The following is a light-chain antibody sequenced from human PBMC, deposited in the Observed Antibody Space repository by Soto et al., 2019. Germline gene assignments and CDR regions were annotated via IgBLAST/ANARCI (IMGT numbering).Light chain of an antibody. CDR3: HQYYKWPLT. CDR2: DAS. V-gene: IGKV3-15*01. J-gene: IGKJ4*01. Sequence: EIVMTQSPATVSVSPGERVTLSCRASQSAMSNLAWYQQKPGQTPRLLIYDASTRATGIPARFSGSGSGTEFTLTISSLLSEDFAVYYCHQYYKWPLTFGGGTKVEIK. CDR1: QSAMSN.